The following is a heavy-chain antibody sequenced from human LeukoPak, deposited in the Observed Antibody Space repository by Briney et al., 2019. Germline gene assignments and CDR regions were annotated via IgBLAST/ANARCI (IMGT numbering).Heavy chain of an antibody. V-gene: IGHV1-8*01. CDR3: AMAGGWYRVYYFDY. Sequence: ASVKVSCKASGYTFTSYDINWVRQATGQGLEGMGWMNPNSGNTGYAQKFQGRVTMTRNTSISTAYMELSSLRSEDTAVYYCAMAGGWYRVYYFDYWGQGTLVTVSS. CDR2: MNPNSGNT. J-gene: IGHJ4*02. D-gene: IGHD6-19*01. CDR1: GYTFTSYD.